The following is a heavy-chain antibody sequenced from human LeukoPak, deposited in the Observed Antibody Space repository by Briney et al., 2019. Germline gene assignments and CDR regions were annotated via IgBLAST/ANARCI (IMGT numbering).Heavy chain of an antibody. Sequence: ASVKVSCKASGYTFSSYGISWVRQAPGQGLEWMGWITSYNGNTKYAQQLQGRVTMTTDTSTGTAYMELRSLRSDDTAVYYCARAGAAAGTPFDYWGQGTLVTVSS. CDR3: ARAGAAAGTPFDY. D-gene: IGHD6-13*01. J-gene: IGHJ4*02. CDR2: ITSYNGNT. V-gene: IGHV1-18*01. CDR1: GYTFSSYG.